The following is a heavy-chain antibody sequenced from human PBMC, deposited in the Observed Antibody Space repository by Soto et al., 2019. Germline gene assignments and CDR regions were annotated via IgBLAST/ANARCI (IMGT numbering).Heavy chain of an antibody. V-gene: IGHV4-39*01. J-gene: IGHJ4*02. Sequence: PSETLSLTCTVSGGSISSSSYYWGWIRQPPGKGLEWIGSIYYSGSTYYNPSLKSRVTISVDTSKNQFSLKLSSVTAADTAVYYCARHGGIAETDYWGQGTLVTVSS. CDR1: GGSISSSSYY. CDR2: IYYSGST. CDR3: ARHGGIAETDY. D-gene: IGHD6-13*01.